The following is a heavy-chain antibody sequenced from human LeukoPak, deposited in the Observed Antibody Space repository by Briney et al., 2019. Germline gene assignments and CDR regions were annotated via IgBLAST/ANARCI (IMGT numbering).Heavy chain of an antibody. CDR1: GFTFRSYS. Sequence: GGSLRLSCAASGFTFRSYSMNWVRQAPGKGLEWVSFISSSSSYIYCADSVQGRFTISRDTAKNSLYLQMNSLRGEDTAVYYCARGVFGSSTSHGLDYWGQGTLVTVSS. V-gene: IGHV3-21*01. CDR3: ARGVFGSSTSHGLDY. D-gene: IGHD2-2*01. J-gene: IGHJ4*02. CDR2: ISSSSSYI.